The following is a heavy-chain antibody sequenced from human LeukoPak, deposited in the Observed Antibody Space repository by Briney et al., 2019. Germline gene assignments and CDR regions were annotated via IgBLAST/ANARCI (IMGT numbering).Heavy chain of an antibody. CDR2: VNPNSGDT. CDR1: GYTFTTYD. CDR3: AKVGRAPGGGF. D-gene: IGHD3-10*01. V-gene: IGHV1-8*01. Sequence: GASVKVSCKASGYTFTTYDIYWVRQAPGQGLEWMGWVNPNSGDTAYARKFQGRISMTRDTSISTAYMELNSLKSEDTAVYYCAKVGRAPGGGFWGQGTLVTVSS. J-gene: IGHJ4*02.